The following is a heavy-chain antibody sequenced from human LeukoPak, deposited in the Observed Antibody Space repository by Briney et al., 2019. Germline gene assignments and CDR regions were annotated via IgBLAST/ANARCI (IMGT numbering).Heavy chain of an antibody. Sequence: SQTPSLTCTVSGGSISSGGYYWSWIRQHPGKGLEWIGYIYYSGSTYYNPSLKSRVTISVDTSKNQFSLKLSSVTAADTAVYYCARSVAYYDFWSGYLLPMDVWGQGTTVTVSS. CDR1: GGSISSGGYY. CDR3: ARSVAYYDFWSGYLLPMDV. V-gene: IGHV4-31*03. CDR2: IYYSGST. J-gene: IGHJ6*02. D-gene: IGHD3-3*01.